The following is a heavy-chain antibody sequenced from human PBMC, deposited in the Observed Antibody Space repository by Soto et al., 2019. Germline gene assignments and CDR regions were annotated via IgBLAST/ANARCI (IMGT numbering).Heavy chain of an antibody. CDR2: INHSGST. V-gene: IGHV4-34*01. CDR3: ASGRGNIFCF. D-gene: IGHD3-9*01. CDR1: GGSFSGYY. Sequence: SETLSLTCAVYGGSFSGYYWNWIRQPPGKGLEWIGEINHSGSTNYNPSLKSRVTISVDTSKNQFSLKLSSVTAADTAVYYCASGRGNIFCFRGQGTLDPVSS. J-gene: IGHJ4*02.